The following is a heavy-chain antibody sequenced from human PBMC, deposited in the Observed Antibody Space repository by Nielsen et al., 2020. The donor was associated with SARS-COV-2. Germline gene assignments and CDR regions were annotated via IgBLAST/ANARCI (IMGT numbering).Heavy chain of an antibody. V-gene: IGHV3-49*04. CDR2: IRSKAYGGTT. Sequence: GGSLRLSCTASGFTFGDYAMSWVRQAPGKGLEWVGFIRSKAYGGTTEYAASVKGRFTISRDGSKSIAYLQMNSLKTEDTAVYYCTRVVVVVAATQSDYWGQGTLVTVSS. CDR3: TRVVVVVAATQSDY. CDR1: GFTFGDYA. J-gene: IGHJ4*02. D-gene: IGHD2-15*01.